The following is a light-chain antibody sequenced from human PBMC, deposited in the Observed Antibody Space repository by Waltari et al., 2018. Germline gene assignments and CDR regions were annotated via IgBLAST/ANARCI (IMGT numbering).Light chain of an antibody. CDR1: QSNVGAHA. CDR3: ATWDDSPTGRWV. CDR2: RND. V-gene: IGLV1-44*01. Sequence: QSVLTQPPSASGTPGQRVTISCSGSQSNVGAHAVNWYHQVPGTAPKLVIYRNDHRPSGVPDRFTASKSGTSASLAISGLQSEDEGDYYCATWDDSPTGRWVFGGGTRVTVL. J-gene: IGLJ3*02.